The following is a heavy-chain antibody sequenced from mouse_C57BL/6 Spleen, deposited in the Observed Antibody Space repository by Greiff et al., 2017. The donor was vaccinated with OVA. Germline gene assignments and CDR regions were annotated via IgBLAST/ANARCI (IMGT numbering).Heavy chain of an antibody. CDR2: IYPGDGDT. Sequence: VQLQQSGPELVKPGASVKISCKASGYAFSSSWMNWVKQRPGKGLEWIGRIYPGDGDTNYNGKFKGKATLTADKSSSTAYMQLSSLTSEDSAVYFCARDDSNYEGFAYWGQGTLVTVSA. CDR3: ARDDSNYEGFAY. CDR1: GYAFSSSW. D-gene: IGHD2-5*01. V-gene: IGHV1-82*01. J-gene: IGHJ3*01.